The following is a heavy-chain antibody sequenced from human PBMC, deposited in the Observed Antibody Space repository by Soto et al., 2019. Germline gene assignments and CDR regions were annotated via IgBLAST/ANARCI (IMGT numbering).Heavy chain of an antibody. D-gene: IGHD2-2*01. CDR1: GGTFGSYA. J-gene: IGHJ6*02. CDR2: TIPIPGTA. CDR3: PRSQGSSTSLEIYYYYYYGMDF. V-gene: IGHV1-69*01. Sequence: QVQLVQSGAEVKKPGSSVKVSCKASGGTFGSYAISWVRQAPGQGLEWMGGTIPIPGTANYGQKFQGRVTIAADDYKSTAYMDLSSLRSEDTAVYYCPRSQGSSTSLEIYYYYYYGMDFWGQGTTVTVSS.